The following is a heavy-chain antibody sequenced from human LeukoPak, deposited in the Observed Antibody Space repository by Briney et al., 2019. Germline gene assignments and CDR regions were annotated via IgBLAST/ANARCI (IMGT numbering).Heavy chain of an antibody. Sequence: ASVKVSCKASGYTFTGYYMHWVRQAPGQGVEWVGWINPNSGGTNYAQKFQGRVTMTRDTSISTAYIELSRLRSGDTAVYYCARAGPIVVVPAAPTDYGGQGTLVTVSS. CDR3: ARAGPIVVVPAAPTDY. J-gene: IGHJ4*02. CDR2: INPNSGGT. D-gene: IGHD2-2*01. V-gene: IGHV1-2*02. CDR1: GYTFTGYY.